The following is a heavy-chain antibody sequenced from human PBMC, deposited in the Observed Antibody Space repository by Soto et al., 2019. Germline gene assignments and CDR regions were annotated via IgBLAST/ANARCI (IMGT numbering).Heavy chain of an antibody. CDR2: IYYSGST. V-gene: IGHV4-39*01. D-gene: IGHD2-8*01. CDR1: GGSISSSSYY. J-gene: IGHJ4*02. Sequence: QLQLQESGPGLVKPSETLSLTCTVSGGSISSSSYYWGWIRQPPGKGLEWIGSIYYSGSTYYNPSLKSRVTISVDTSKNQFSLKLSSVTAADTAVYYCARHFESVYAIIPYYFDYWGQGTLVTVSS. CDR3: ARHFESVYAIIPYYFDY.